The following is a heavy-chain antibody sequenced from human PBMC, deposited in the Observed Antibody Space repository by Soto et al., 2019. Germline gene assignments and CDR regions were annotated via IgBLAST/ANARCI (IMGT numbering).Heavy chain of an antibody. CDR1: GFTFSSYG. V-gene: IGHV3-30*18. CDR3: AKDLQLASYYYYYYGMDV. CDR2: ISYDGSNK. Sequence: PGGSLRLSCAASGFTFSSYGMHWVRQAPGKGLEWVAVISYDGSNKYYADSVKGRFTISRDNSKNTLYLQMNSLRAEDTAVYYCAKDLQLASYYYYYYGMDVWGQGTTVTVSS. D-gene: IGHD6-13*01. J-gene: IGHJ6*02.